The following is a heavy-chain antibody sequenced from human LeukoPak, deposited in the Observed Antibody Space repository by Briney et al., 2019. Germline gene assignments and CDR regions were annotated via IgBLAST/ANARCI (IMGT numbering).Heavy chain of an antibody. CDR3: AKDLYGSGWYNYFDP. D-gene: IGHD6-19*01. V-gene: IGHV3-48*01. CDR2: INTRSSTI. Sequence: GGSLRLSCAASGFVFSDENMNWVRQAPGKGLEWISHINTRSSTIYYADSVKGRFTSSRDNAKNTLYLQMNSLRTEDTAVYHCAKDLYGSGWYNYFDPWGQGALVTVSS. J-gene: IGHJ5*02. CDR1: GFVFSDEN.